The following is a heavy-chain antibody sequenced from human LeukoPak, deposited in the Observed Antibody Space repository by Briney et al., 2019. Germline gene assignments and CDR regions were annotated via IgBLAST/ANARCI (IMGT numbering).Heavy chain of an antibody. CDR3: ARAPDAIATPYDY. J-gene: IGHJ4*02. D-gene: IGHD5-24*01. V-gene: IGHV4-59*01. Sequence: SETLSLTCTVSGGSISSYYWSWIRRPPGKGLEWIGYIYYSGSTNYNPSLKSRVTISVDTSKNQFSLKLSSVTAADTAVYYCARAPDAIATPYDYWGQGTLVTVSS. CDR2: IYYSGST. CDR1: GGSISSYY.